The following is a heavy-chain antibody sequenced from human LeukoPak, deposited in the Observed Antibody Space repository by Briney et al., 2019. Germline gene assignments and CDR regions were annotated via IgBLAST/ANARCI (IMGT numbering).Heavy chain of an antibody. CDR3: ARDLGDYDILTGYYTLYYFDY. CDR1: GYTFTSYG. Sequence: ASVKVSCKASGYTFTSYGISWVRQAPGQGLGWMGWISAYNGNTNYEKKLQGRVTMTTDTSTSTAYMELRSLRSDDTAVYYCARDLGDYDILTGYYTLYYFDYWGQGTLVTVSS. CDR2: ISAYNGNT. J-gene: IGHJ4*02. V-gene: IGHV1-18*01. D-gene: IGHD3-9*01.